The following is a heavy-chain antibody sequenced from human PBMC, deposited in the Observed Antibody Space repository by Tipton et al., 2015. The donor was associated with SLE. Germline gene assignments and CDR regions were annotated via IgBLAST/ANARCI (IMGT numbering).Heavy chain of an antibody. Sequence: TLSLTCTVSGDSISSYSYYWGWIRQPPGKGLEWIGSINYSGNTDSNPSLKSRVSMSIDKNHFSLRLHSVTVADTAVYYCARGGLYETSAYSVGFDIWGQGTLVTVSP. CDR2: INYSGNT. J-gene: IGHJ3*02. CDR3: ARGGLYETSAYSVGFDI. CDR1: GDSISSYSYY. D-gene: IGHD3-22*01. V-gene: IGHV4-39*02.